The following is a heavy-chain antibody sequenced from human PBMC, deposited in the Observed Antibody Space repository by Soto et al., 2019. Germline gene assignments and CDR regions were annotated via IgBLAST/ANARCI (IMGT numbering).Heavy chain of an antibody. CDR1: GGTFSSYA. J-gene: IGHJ6*02. CDR3: PRPRPVYYDGMDV. V-gene: IGHV1-69*12. CDR2: IIPIFGTA. Sequence: QVQLVQSGAEVKKPGSSVKVSCKASGGTFSSYAISWVRQAPGQGLEWMGGIIPIFGTANYAQKFQGRVTIPADESTTTAERELSSLRSEDTAVYYCPRPRPVYYDGMDVWGQGTTVTVSS.